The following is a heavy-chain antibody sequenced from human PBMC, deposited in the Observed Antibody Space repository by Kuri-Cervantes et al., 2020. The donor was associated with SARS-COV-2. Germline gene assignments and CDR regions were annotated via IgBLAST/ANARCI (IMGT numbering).Heavy chain of an antibody. CDR2: IWYDGSNK. V-gene: IGHV3-30*02. J-gene: IGHJ6*02. CDR3: AKDCLCASSTGHYYYGMDV. Sequence: GGSLRLSCAASGFTFSSYGMHWVRQAPGKGLEWVAVIWYDGSNKYYADSVKGRFTISRDNSKNTLYLQMNSLRAEDTAVYYCAKDCLCASSTGHYYYGMDVWGQGTTVTVSS. CDR1: GFTFSSYG. D-gene: IGHD3-10*01.